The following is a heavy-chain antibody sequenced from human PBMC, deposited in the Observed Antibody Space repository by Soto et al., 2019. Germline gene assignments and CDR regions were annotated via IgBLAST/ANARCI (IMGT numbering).Heavy chain of an antibody. D-gene: IGHD2-21*01. V-gene: IGHV1-3*01. CDR3: AGPARSYFGHGFDI. CDR2: INAGNGNT. J-gene: IGHJ3*02. CDR1: GYTFPSYA. Sequence: ASVKVCCKASGYTFPSYAMHWVRQAPGQRLEWMGWINAGNGNTKYSQRFQGRVAITRDTSASTAYMELSSLRSEDTAVYYCAGPARSYFGHGFDIWGQGTMVTVSS.